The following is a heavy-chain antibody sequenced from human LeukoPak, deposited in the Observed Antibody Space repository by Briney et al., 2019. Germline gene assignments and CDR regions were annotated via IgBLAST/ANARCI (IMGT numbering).Heavy chain of an antibody. J-gene: IGHJ4*02. CDR1: GFTFSSYW. Sequence: PGGSLRLSCAASGFTFSSYWMSWIRQHPGKGLEWIGYIYYSGSTYYNPSLKSRVTISLDTSKNQFSLKLSSVTAADTAVYYCAGHHPRNTVDFWGQGTLVTVSS. CDR3: AGHHPRNTVDF. CDR2: IYYSGST. V-gene: IGHV4-59*08. D-gene: IGHD2-8*02.